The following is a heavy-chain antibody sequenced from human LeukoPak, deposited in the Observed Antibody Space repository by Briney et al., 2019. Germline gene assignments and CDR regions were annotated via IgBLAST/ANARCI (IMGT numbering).Heavy chain of an antibody. D-gene: IGHD3-22*01. CDR2: INPSGGST. Sequence: ASVKVSCKASGYTFTSYYMHWVRQAPGQGLEWMGIINPSGGSTSYAQKFQGRVTMTRDTSTSTVYMELSSLRSEDTAVYYCASNGDYYDSSGYQPNNWFDPWGQGTLVTVSS. J-gene: IGHJ5*02. V-gene: IGHV1-46*01. CDR1: GYTFTSYY. CDR3: ASNGDYYDSSGYQPNNWFDP.